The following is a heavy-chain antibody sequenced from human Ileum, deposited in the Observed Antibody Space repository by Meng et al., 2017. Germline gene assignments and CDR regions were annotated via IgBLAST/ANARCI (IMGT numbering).Heavy chain of an antibody. J-gene: IGHJ3*02. D-gene: IGHD6-19*01. CDR3: ARDVSGWSHDAFDI. CDR2: ISSSGSTI. V-gene: IGHV3-48*03. CDR1: GFTFSSYE. Sequence: GGSLRLSCAASGFTFSSYEMNWVRQAPGKGLEWVSYISSSGSTIYYADSVKGRFTISRDNAKNSLYLQMNSLRAEDTAVYYCARDVSGWSHDAFDIWGQGPMVTVSS.